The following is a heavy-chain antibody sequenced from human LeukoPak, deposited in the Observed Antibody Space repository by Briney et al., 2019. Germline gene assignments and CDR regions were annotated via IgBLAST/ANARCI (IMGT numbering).Heavy chain of an antibody. CDR3: ARGGGYSYGTYYYYYYGMDV. CDR1: GGSFSGYY. CDR2: IYYSGST. Sequence: SETLSLTCAVYGGSFSGYYWSWIRQPPGKGLEWIGYIYYSGSTNYNPSLKSRVTISVDTSKNQFSLKLSSVTAADTAVYYCARGGGYSYGTYYYYYYGMDVWGQGTTVTVSS. J-gene: IGHJ6*02. D-gene: IGHD5-18*01. V-gene: IGHV4-59*01.